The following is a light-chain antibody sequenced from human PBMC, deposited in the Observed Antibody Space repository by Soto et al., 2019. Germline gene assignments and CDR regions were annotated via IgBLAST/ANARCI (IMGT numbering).Light chain of an antibody. Sequence: EILLTQSPATLSLSPGEGATLSCRASQHVSTYVAWYQQKPGHAPRLLIFDASNRATGVPARFSGSGSGTDFTLTISHLEPGDSGIYYCQQRGDLSVTFGGGTKVEI. CDR2: DAS. CDR1: QHVSTY. J-gene: IGKJ4*01. CDR3: QQRGDLSVT. V-gene: IGKV3-11*01.